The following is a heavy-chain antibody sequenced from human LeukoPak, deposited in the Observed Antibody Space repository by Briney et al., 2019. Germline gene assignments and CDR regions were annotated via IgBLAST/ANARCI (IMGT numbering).Heavy chain of an antibody. V-gene: IGHV4-59*01. CDR3: ARAESGYDRGGYFDY. Sequence: SGTLSLTCTVSGGSISSYYWSWIRQPPGKGLEWIGYIYYSGSTNYNPSLKSRVTISVDTSKNQFSLKLSSVTAADTAVYYCARAESGYDRGGYFDYWGQGTLVTVSS. CDR1: GGSISSYY. J-gene: IGHJ4*02. CDR2: IYYSGST. D-gene: IGHD5-12*01.